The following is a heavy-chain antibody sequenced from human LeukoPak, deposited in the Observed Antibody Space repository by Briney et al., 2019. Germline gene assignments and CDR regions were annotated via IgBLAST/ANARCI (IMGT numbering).Heavy chain of an antibody. CDR3: AKDGAQYSSGPECDP. V-gene: IGHV3-23*01. CDR2: ISHDEMNA. J-gene: IGHJ5*02. Sequence: KPGGSLRLFCSASGLHFSGTAMLWLRQAPGRGLEWVAAISHDEMNAHYAHFVQGRFTMSRDNSKKTLSLVMSSLTAADTGVYYYAKDGAQYSSGPECDPRGQGALVTVSP. D-gene: IGHD6-19*01. CDR1: GLHFSGTA.